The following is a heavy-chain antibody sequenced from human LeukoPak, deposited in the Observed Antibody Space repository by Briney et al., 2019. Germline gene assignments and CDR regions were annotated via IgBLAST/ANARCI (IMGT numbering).Heavy chain of an antibody. V-gene: IGHV3-23*01. Sequence: GGSLRLSCAASGFTFSSYAMSWVRQAPGKGLEWVSAISGSGGSTYYADSVKGRFTISRDNSKNTLYLQMNSLRAEDMAVYYCAKDYYEQNWFDPWGQGTLVTVSS. CDR1: GFTFSSYA. CDR3: AKDYYEQNWFDP. J-gene: IGHJ5*02. D-gene: IGHD3-22*01. CDR2: ISGSGGST.